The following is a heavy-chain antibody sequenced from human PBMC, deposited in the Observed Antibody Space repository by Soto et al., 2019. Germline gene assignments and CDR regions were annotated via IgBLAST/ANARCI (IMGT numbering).Heavy chain of an antibody. CDR3: AKDQLEGYSYGTDY. D-gene: IGHD5-18*01. J-gene: IGHJ4*02. Sequence: PGGSLRLSCAASGFTFSSYGMHWVRQAPGKGLEWVAVISYGGSNKYYADSVKGRFTISRDNSKNTLYLQMNSLRAEDTAVYYCAKDQLEGYSYGTDYWGQGNLVAVSS. CDR1: GFTFSSYG. CDR2: ISYGGSNK. V-gene: IGHV3-30*18.